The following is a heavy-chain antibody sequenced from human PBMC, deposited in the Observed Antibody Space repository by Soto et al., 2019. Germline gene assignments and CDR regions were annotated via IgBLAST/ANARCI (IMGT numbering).Heavy chain of an antibody. D-gene: IGHD3-9*01. CDR3: AKEGRHYDILTGYSNWFDP. Sequence: GGSLRLSCTASGFTFDDYAMHWVRQAPGKGLEWVSGISWNSGSIGYADSVKGRFTISRDNAKNSLYLQMNSLRAEDTALYYCAKEGRHYDILTGYSNWFDPWGQGTLVTVSS. CDR2: ISWNSGSI. V-gene: IGHV3-9*01. CDR1: GFTFDDYA. J-gene: IGHJ5*02.